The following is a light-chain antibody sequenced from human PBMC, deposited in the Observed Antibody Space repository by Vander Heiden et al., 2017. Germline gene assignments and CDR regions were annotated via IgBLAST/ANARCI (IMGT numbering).Light chain of an antibody. CDR2: AAA. J-gene: IGKJ5*01. CDR3: QQANSFPGA. Sequence: DIQMPQSPSSVSASVGDSVTITGRASQGISSGLAWDQQKPGKAPKLRIYAAASLQSGVPSRCSGSGSGTDFTLTISSLQPEDFATYYCQQANSFPGAFGQGTQLEIK. CDR1: QGISSG. V-gene: IGKV1-12*01.